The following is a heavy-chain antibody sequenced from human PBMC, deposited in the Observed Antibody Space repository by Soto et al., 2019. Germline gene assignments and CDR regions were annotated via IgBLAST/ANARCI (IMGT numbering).Heavy chain of an antibody. J-gene: IGHJ2*01. V-gene: IGHV3-30*04. CDR3: ATHLRRTDIAVAGQGRIFEL. CDR2: ISYDARST. CDR1: GFTFSSYA. D-gene: IGHD6-19*01. Sequence: QVQLVESGGGVVQPGRSLRLSCVASGFTFSSYAMHWVRQAPGRGLVWVAFISYDARSTYYADSVRGRFTTSRDNSENTVRLQVTSRRTDDTAVYYCATHLRRTDIAVAGQGRIFELWVRGTLVTVAS.